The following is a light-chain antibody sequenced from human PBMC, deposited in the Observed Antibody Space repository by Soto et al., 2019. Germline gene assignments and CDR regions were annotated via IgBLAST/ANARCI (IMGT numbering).Light chain of an antibody. CDR3: QQYYRPWT. CDR1: QSVLYSSNNKNY. Sequence: DIVMTQSPDSLAVSLGERATINCKSSQSVLYSSNNKNYLAWYQQKPGQPPKLLIYWASTRESGVPDRFSGSGSGTDFTLTISSLQAEDVAVYYCQQYYRPWTFGQGTKVKSN. J-gene: IGKJ1*01. V-gene: IGKV4-1*01. CDR2: WAS.